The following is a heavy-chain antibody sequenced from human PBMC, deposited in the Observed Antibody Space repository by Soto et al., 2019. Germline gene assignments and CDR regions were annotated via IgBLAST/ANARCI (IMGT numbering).Heavy chain of an antibody. D-gene: IGHD3-22*01. CDR1: GFTFSSYA. CDR3: AKDAPITMISSHPDAFDI. V-gene: IGHV3-23*01. J-gene: IGHJ3*02. CDR2: ISGSGGST. Sequence: GGSLRLSCAASGFTFSSYAMSWVRQAPGKGLEWVSAISGSGGSTYYADSVKGRFTISRDNSKNTLYLQMNSLRAEDTAVYYCAKDAPITMISSHPDAFDIWGQGTMVTVSS.